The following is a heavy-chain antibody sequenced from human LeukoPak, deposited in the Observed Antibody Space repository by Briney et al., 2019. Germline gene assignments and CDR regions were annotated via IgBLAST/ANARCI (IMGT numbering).Heavy chain of an antibody. J-gene: IGHJ4*02. CDR2: IYTSGST. CDR3: ARGSNYYDSSGYYYIFDY. Sequence: SETLSLTCTVSGGSISSYYWSWIRQPAGKGLEWIGRIYTSGSTNYNPSLKSRVTMSVDTSKNQFSLKLSSVTAADTAVYYCARGSNYYDSSGYYYIFDYWGQGTLVTVSS. V-gene: IGHV4-4*07. D-gene: IGHD3-22*01. CDR1: GGSISSYY.